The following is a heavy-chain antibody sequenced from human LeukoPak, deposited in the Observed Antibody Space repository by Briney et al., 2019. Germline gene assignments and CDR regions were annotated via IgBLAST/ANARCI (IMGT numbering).Heavy chain of an antibody. CDR2: INRDGSDK. CDR1: GFIFSTSW. Sequence: GGSLRLSCAASGFIFSTSWMSWVRQAPGKGLEWVANINRDGSDKSYADSVKGRFAVSRDNGKNSVYVQMNSLRAEDTAVYYCARHPDWGWDYWGQGILVTVSS. J-gene: IGHJ4*02. CDR3: ARHPDWGWDY. D-gene: IGHD7-27*01. V-gene: IGHV3-7*01.